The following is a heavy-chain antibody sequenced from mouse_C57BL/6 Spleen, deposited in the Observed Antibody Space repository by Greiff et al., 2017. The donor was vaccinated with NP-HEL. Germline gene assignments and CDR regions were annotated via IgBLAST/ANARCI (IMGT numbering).Heavy chain of an antibody. CDR2: ISSGSSTI. Sequence: EVKLMESGGGLVKPGGSLKLSCAASGFTFSDYGMHWVRQAPEKGLEWVAYISSGSSTIYYVDTVKGRFTISRDNAKNTLFLQMTSLRSEDTAMYYCARDSSGYNFAYWGQGTLVTVSA. J-gene: IGHJ3*01. CDR1: GFTFSDYG. V-gene: IGHV5-17*01. D-gene: IGHD3-2*02. CDR3: ARDSSGYNFAY.